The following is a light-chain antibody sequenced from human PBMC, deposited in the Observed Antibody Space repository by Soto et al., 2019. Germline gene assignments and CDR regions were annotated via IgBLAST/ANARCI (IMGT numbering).Light chain of an antibody. CDR1: QSVSSH. V-gene: IGKV3-15*01. Sequence: ERVMTQSPAILSVSPGERATLSCRASQSVSSHLAWYQQKPGQAPSLLIYAASTRATGVPARFSASGSGTEFTLTISSLQSEDFSFYYCQQYDNWPLTFGPGTKVDI. J-gene: IGKJ3*01. CDR2: AAS. CDR3: QQYDNWPLT.